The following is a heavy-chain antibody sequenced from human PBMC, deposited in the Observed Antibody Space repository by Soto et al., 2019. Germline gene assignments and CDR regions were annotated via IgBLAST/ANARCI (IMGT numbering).Heavy chain of an antibody. V-gene: IGHV4-61*01. CDR3: ARAARYGVYISEVDY. D-gene: IGHD4-17*01. CDR2: INYSGRT. Sequence: QVQLQESGPGLVKPSETLSLTCTVSGDSVSSGSYYWSWSRQPPGKGLEGIGYINYSGRTNHNPSPKSRVPIPVDTAKNRYSMQLRAVTAADTAVYYCARAARYGVYISEVDYWGQGTLVTVSS. CDR1: GDSVSSGSYY. J-gene: IGHJ4*02.